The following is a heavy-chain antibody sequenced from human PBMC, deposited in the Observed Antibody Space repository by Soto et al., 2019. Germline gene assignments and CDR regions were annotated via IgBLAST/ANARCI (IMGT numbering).Heavy chain of an antibody. CDR1: GDSVSSNSAA. CDR2: TYYRSKWYN. CDR3: ARGASSSSWYGNYYYYGMDV. Sequence: PSQTLSLTCAISGDSVSSNSAAWNWIRQSPSRGLEWLGRTYYRSKWYNDYAVSVKSRITINPDTSKNQFSLQLNSVTPEDTAVYYCARGASSSSWYGNYYYYGMDVWGQGTTVTV. D-gene: IGHD6-13*01. V-gene: IGHV6-1*01. J-gene: IGHJ6*02.